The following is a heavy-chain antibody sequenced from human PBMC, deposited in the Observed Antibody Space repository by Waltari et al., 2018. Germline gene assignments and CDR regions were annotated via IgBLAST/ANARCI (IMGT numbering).Heavy chain of an antibody. CDR2: VYHSGST. V-gene: IGHV4-59*01. CDR1: VDSINSSF. Sequence: QVQLQESGPGLVKPSETLSLTCTVSVDSINSSFWSWIRQPPGKGLEWIGYVYHSGSTNYNPSLKSRVTILVDTSKNQFSLRLSSVTAADTAVYYCARDSEAYYFDYWGQGTLVTVSS. CDR3: ARDSEAYYFDY. J-gene: IGHJ4*02.